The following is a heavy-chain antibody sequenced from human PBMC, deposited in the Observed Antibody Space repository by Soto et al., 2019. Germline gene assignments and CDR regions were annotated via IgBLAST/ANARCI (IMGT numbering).Heavy chain of an antibody. V-gene: IGHV1-18*01. D-gene: IGHD3-22*01. CDR1: GYTFTSYG. J-gene: IGHJ3*02. CDR2: ISAYNGNT. Sequence: QVQLVQSGAEVKKPGASVKVSCKASGYTFTSYGISWVRQAPGQGLEWMGWISAYNGNTNYAQKLQGRVTMTTDTSTSKAYMELRSLRSDDTAVYYCARYYYDSSGYPTDAFDIWGQGTMVTVSS. CDR3: ARYYYDSSGYPTDAFDI.